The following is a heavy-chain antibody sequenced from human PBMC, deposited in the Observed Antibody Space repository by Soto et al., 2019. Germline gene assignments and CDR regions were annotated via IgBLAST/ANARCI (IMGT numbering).Heavy chain of an antibody. Sequence: ASVKVSCKASGYTFISYAIHWVRQAPGQRLEWMGWINAGNGNTKYSQKFQGRVTITRDASASTAYMELTSLRSEDTAVYYCARELQGLYYFDYWGQGTLVTVSS. CDR1: GYTFISYA. CDR3: ARELQGLYYFDY. J-gene: IGHJ4*02. D-gene: IGHD2-15*01. CDR2: INAGNGNT. V-gene: IGHV1-3*01.